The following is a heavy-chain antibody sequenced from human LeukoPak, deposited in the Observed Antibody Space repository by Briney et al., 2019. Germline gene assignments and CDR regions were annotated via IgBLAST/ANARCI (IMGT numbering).Heavy chain of an antibody. Sequence: GGSLRLSCAASGFTFSSHFMSWVRQAPGKGLEWVSTISTGGSTYYADSVKGRFTISRDNSKNTLHLQMNGLRAEDTAVYYCAKYCSGGCYSGLDYWGQGTQVTVSS. D-gene: IGHD2-21*01. CDR3: AKYCSGGCYSGLDY. V-gene: IGHV3-23*01. CDR2: ISTGGST. J-gene: IGHJ4*02. CDR1: GFTFSSHF.